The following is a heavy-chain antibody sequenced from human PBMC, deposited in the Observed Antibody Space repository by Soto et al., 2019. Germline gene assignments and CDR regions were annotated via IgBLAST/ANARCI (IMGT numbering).Heavy chain of an antibody. CDR3: ARSGWYFREGTGEFDY. CDR2: ISSSSSYI. V-gene: IGHV3-21*01. CDR1: GFTFRSYR. J-gene: IGHJ4*02. Sequence: EVQLVESGGGLGKPGGSLRLSCAASGFTFRSYRMNWVRQAPGKGLEWVSSISSSSSYIYYADSVKGRFTISRDNAKKSLYLQMNSLRAEDTAVYYCARSGWYFREGTGEFDYWGQGTLVTVSS. D-gene: IGHD6-19*01.